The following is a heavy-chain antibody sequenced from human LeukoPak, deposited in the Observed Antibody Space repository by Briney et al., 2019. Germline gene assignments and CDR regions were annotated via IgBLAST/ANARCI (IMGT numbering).Heavy chain of an antibody. Sequence: ASVKVSCKASGYTFTSYGISWVRQAPGQGLEWMGWISAYNGNTNYAQKLQGRVTMTTDTSTSTAYMELRSPRSDDTAVYYCARGYMTTVTINWFDPWGQGTLVTVSS. V-gene: IGHV1-18*01. CDR1: GYTFTSYG. CDR2: ISAYNGNT. J-gene: IGHJ5*02. D-gene: IGHD4-17*01. CDR3: ARGYMTTVTINWFDP.